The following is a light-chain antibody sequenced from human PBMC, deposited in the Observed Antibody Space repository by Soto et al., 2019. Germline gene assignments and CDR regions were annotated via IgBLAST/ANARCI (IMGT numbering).Light chain of an antibody. V-gene: IGKV3-20*01. CDR1: QSVSSSY. CDR3: QQYGSSL. CDR2: GAS. Sequence: DIVFTRSPGTLSLSPGERATLSCRASQSVSSSYLAWYQQKPGQAPRFLIYGASSRATGIPDRFSGSGSGTDFTLTISRLEPEDFAVYYCQQYGSSLFGGGTKV. J-gene: IGKJ4*01.